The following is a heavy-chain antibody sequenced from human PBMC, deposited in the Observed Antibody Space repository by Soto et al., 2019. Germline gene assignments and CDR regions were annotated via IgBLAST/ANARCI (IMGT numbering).Heavy chain of an antibody. Sequence: ASVKVSCEASGGTFSSYAISWVRQAPGQRLEGLGGIIPIIGTANYAQKFQGRVTITADESTSTAYMELSSLRSEDTAVYYCARALGYGSGSYYYYYYGMDVWGQGTTVTVSS. D-gene: IGHD3-10*01. CDR3: ARALGYGSGSYYYYYYGMDV. CDR2: IIPIIGTA. J-gene: IGHJ6*02. CDR1: GGTFSSYA. V-gene: IGHV1-69*13.